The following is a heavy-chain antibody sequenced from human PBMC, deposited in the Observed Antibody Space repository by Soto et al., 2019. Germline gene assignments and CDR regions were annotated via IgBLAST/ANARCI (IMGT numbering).Heavy chain of an antibody. Sequence: QVHLVESGGGVVQPGRSLRLSCAATGFSFRNYGMHWVRQAPGKGLEWVALIWHDGRSENYEDSVKGRFSVSRDNSRNTVYLQMNSLRAEDTAVYYCAREVVARGYFDYWGQGTLVTVSS. D-gene: IGHD6-6*01. CDR2: IWHDGRSE. V-gene: IGHV3-33*01. CDR3: AREVVARGYFDY. CDR1: GFSFRNYG. J-gene: IGHJ4*02.